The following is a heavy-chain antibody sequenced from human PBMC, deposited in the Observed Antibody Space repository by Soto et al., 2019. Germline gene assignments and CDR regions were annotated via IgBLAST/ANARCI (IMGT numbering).Heavy chain of an antibody. CDR3: ASHATYYYDSSGYLR. J-gene: IGHJ4*02. CDR1: GGSISSSSYY. Sequence: PEPLSLTCTVSGGSISSSSYYWGWIRQPPGKGLDWIGSIYYSGSAYCTPPLKSRVTISADPSKNQCYMELRSVTSAHPAVYYCASHATYYYDSSGYLRWGPGTLVTLSS. CDR2: IYYSGSA. D-gene: IGHD3-22*01. V-gene: IGHV4-39*01.